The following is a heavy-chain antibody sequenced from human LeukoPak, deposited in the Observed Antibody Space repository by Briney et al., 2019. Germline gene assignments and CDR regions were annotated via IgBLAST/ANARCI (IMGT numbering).Heavy chain of an antibody. CDR3: ARGGDNHAFDI. CDR2: INNDGGGT. CDR1: GFTFSNYW. D-gene: IGHD1-14*01. J-gene: IGHJ3*02. V-gene: IGHV3-74*01. Sequence: GGSLRLSCTASGFTFSNYWIHWVRQPPGKGLVWVSRINNDGGGTIYADSVRGRFTISRDNAKNTLYLQMNSLGAEDTAVYYCARGGDNHAFDIWGQGTVVTVSS.